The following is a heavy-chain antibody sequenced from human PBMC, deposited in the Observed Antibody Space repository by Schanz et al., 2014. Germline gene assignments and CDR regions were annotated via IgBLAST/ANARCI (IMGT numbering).Heavy chain of an antibody. CDR1: GFTLSNSD. J-gene: IGHJ6*02. V-gene: IGHV3-13*01. D-gene: IGHD3-10*01. CDR2: IGYLGDT. CDR3: ARDFDDRRGYGSGYCLGDCMDV. Sequence: EVQLVESGGGLVQPGGSLRLSCAASGFTLSNSDMRWVRQGTGKGLEWVSTIGYLGDTYYPDSVKGRFTVSRDSGQNSLYLQMNSLRAGDTAVYYCARDFDDRRGYGSGYCLGDCMDVWGQGTTVTVSS.